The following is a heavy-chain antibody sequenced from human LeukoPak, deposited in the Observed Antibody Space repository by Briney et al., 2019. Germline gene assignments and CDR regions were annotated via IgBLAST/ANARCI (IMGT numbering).Heavy chain of an antibody. D-gene: IGHD6-13*01. CDR1: GGSFSGYY. CDR2: VNHRGKS. J-gene: IGHJ4*02. Sequence: PSETLSLTCAVYGGSFSGYYWTWVRQPPGKGLEWIGEVNHRGKSDHNPSLKSRLTISVDTSRSQVSLNLRSVTAADTAVYYCTRHPRIAAARFDYWGQGTLVTVSS. V-gene: IGHV4-34*01. CDR3: TRHPRIAAARFDY.